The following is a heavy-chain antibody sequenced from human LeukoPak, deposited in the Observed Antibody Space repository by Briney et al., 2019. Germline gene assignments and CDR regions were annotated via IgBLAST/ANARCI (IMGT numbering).Heavy chain of an antibody. J-gene: IGHJ4*02. V-gene: IGHV5-51*01. CDR3: ARPGYCSSTTCPGLDY. D-gene: IGHD2-2*03. CDR2: IYPGDSDT. CDR1: GYSFTSYW. Sequence: PGESLKISCKGSGYSFTSYWIGWVRQMPGEGLEWMGIIYPGDSDTRYSPSFQGQVTISADKSISTAYLQWSSLKASDTAMYYCARPGYCSSTTCPGLDYWGQGTLVTVSS.